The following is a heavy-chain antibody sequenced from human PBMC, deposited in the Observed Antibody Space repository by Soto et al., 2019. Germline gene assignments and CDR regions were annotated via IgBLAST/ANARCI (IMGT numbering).Heavy chain of an antibody. D-gene: IGHD3-3*01. CDR3: ARDHVWDLWYYMDV. CDR2: IWYDGSNK. CDR1: GFTFSSYG. J-gene: IGHJ6*03. V-gene: IGHV3-33*01. Sequence: GGSLRLSCAASGFTFSSYGMHWVRQAPGKGLEWVAVIWYDGSNKYYADSVKGRFTISRDNSKNTLYLQMNSLRAEDTAVYYCARDHVWDLWYYMDVWGKGTTVTVSS.